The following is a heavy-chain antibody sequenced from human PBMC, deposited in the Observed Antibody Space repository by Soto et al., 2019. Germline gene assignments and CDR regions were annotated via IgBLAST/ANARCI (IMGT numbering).Heavy chain of an antibody. CDR2: IIPIFGTA. CDR1: GGTFSSYA. CDR3: ARGLRVRGDYGQYYCDY. J-gene: IGHJ4*02. V-gene: IGHV1-69*01. Sequence: QVQLVQSGAEVKKPGSSVKVSCKASGGTFSSYAISWVRQAPGQGLEWMGGIIPIFGTANYAQKFQGRVTMTADESTSTADMERSSLRSEDTAVHYCARGLRVRGDYGQYYCDYWGQGTLVTVSA. D-gene: IGHD4-17*01.